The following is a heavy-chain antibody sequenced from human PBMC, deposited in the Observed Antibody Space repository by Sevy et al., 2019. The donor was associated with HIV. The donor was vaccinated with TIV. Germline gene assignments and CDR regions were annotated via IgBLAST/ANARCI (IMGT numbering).Heavy chain of an antibody. V-gene: IGHV3-72*01. D-gene: IGHD6-13*01. Sequence: GGSLRHSCVASGFTFSDHYMEWVRQAPGKGLEWVGRTRNKADGYTTEYAASVKGRFTISRDESKNSLYVQMNSLKTEDTAAYYCATHAGIAAAGRVFDYWGQGTLVTVSS. J-gene: IGHJ4*02. CDR3: ATHAGIAAAGRVFDY. CDR1: GFTFSDHY. CDR2: TRNKADGYTT.